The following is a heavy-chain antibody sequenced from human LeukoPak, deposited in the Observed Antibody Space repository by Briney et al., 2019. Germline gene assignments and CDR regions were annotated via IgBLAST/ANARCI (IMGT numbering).Heavy chain of an antibody. D-gene: IGHD4-23*01. CDR2: IHYSGST. V-gene: IGHV4-39*01. J-gene: IGHJ4*02. CDR3: ATSPQYGGY. CDR1: GGSISSSGYY. Sequence: SETLSLTCTVSGGSISSSGYYWGWSRQPPGKGLEWIGSIHYSGSTQYNPSLKSRVTISVDTSKNQFSLKLRSVTAADTAVYYCATSPQYGGYWGQGTLVTVS.